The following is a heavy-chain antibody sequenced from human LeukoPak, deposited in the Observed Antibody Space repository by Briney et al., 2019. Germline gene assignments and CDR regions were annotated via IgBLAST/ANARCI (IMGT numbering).Heavy chain of an antibody. CDR2: INHSGST. D-gene: IGHD3-22*01. CDR3: ARGARITMIVKDNWFDP. V-gene: IGHV4-34*01. Sequence: SETLSLTCAVYGGSFSGYYWSWIRQPPGKGLEWIGEINHSGSTNYNPSPKSRVTISVDTSKNQFSLKLSSVTAADTAVYYCARGARITMIVKDNWFDPWGQGTLVTVSS. CDR1: GGSFSGYY. J-gene: IGHJ5*02.